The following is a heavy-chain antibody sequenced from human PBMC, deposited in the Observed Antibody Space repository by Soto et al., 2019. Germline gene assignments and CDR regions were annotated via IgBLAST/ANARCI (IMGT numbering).Heavy chain of an antibody. D-gene: IGHD1-1*01. CDR3: AKSSTTGTTAYFDY. J-gene: IGHJ4*02. Sequence: LRLSCAASGFTFDDYAMHWVRQAPGKGLEWVSGVSWNSGSIGYADSVKGRFTISRDNAKNSLYLQMNSLRAEDTALYYCAKSSTTGTTAYFDYWGQGTLVTVSS. CDR1: GFTFDDYA. CDR2: VSWNSGSI. V-gene: IGHV3-9*01.